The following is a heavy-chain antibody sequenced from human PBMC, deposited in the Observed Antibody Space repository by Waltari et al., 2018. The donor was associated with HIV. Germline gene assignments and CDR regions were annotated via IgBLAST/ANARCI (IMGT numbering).Heavy chain of an antibody. J-gene: IGHJ4*02. V-gene: IGHV3-11*01. CDR2: IRSDTDTI. D-gene: IGHD6-19*01. CDR1: GFTFSDYY. Sequence: QVQLVESGGGLVNPGGSLRLSCARSGFTFSDYYMTWIRQAPGKGLEWVSYIRSDTDTIYYADSVKGRFTISRDNAKNSLYLQMNRLSVEDTAVYYCARLKYSSGFFDYWGQGALVTVSS. CDR3: ARLKYSSGFFDY.